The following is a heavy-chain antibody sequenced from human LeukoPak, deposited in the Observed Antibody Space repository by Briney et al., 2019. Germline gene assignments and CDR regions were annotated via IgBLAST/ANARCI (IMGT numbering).Heavy chain of an antibody. V-gene: IGHV3-48*03. CDR3: ARKPDGRFLEWLSED. CDR2: ISSSGSTI. CDR1: GFTFSSYE. Sequence: GGSLRLSCAASGFTFSSYEMNWVRQAPGKGLEWVSYISSSGSTIYYADSVKGRFTIPRDNAKNSLYLQMNSLRAEDTAVYYCARKPDGRFLEWLSEDWGQGTLVTVSS. D-gene: IGHD3-3*01. J-gene: IGHJ4*02.